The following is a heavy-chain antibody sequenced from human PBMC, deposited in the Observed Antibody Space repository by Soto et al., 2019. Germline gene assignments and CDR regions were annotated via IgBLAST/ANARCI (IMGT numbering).Heavy chain of an antibody. J-gene: IGHJ4*02. Sequence: PSETLSLTCTVSGGSISSYYWSWIRQPPGKGLEWIGYIYYSGSTNYNPSLKSRVTISVDTSKNQFSLKLSSVTAADTAVYYCASRVITFGGVIASYDYWRQGTLVTV. D-gene: IGHD3-16*02. V-gene: IGHV4-59*08. CDR3: ASRVITFGGVIASYDY. CDR1: GGSISSYY. CDR2: IYYSGST.